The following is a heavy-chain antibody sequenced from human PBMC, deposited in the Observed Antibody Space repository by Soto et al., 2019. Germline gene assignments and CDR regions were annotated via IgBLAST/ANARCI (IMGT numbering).Heavy chain of an antibody. CDR1: GYTFTSYT. CDR3: ARDGAATGGSWLYYYYYYMDV. V-gene: IGHV1-3*01. Sequence: ASVKVSCKASGYTFTSYTMHWVRQAPGQRLEWMGWINAGNGNTKYSQKFQGRVAITRDTSASTAYMELSSLRSEDTAVYYCARDGAATGGSWLYYYYYYMDVWGKGTTVTVSS. CDR2: INAGNGNT. D-gene: IGHD6-13*01. J-gene: IGHJ6*03.